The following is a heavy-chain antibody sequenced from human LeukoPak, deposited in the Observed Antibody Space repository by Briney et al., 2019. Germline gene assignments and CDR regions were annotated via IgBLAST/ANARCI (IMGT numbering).Heavy chain of an antibody. J-gene: IGHJ3*02. Sequence: PGGSLRLSCAASGFTVSNNYISWVRQAPEKGLEWVSVLYTGDSAYYADSVKGRFTISRDNSKNTLYLQMSSLRAEDTAVYYCARHFYDNTFDIWGQGTMVTVSS. CDR2: LYTGDSA. CDR3: ARHFYDNTFDI. V-gene: IGHV3-53*01. D-gene: IGHD3-22*01. CDR1: GFTVSNNY.